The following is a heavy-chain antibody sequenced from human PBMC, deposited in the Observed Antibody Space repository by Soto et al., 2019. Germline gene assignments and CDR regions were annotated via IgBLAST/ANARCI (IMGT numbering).Heavy chain of an antibody. CDR1: GFTFSDYY. CDR3: ARGNSRYSYLFDY. D-gene: IGHD5-18*01. CDR2: IWSSTTYT. J-gene: IGHJ4*02. V-gene: IGHV3-11*06. Sequence: PGGSLRLSCAASGFTFSDYYMSWIRQAPGKGLEWVSYIWSSTTYTNYADSVKGRFTISRDNAKNSLYLQMNSLRAEDTAIYYCARGNSRYSYLFDYWGQGALVTVSS.